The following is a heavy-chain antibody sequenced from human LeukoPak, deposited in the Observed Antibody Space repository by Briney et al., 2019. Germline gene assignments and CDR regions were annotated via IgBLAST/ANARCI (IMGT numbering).Heavy chain of an antibody. V-gene: IGHV3-7*01. Sequence: GGSLRLSCAASGFTFSGYWMSWVRQAPGKGLEWVANINQDGSEEHYVDSAKGRFTISRDNAKNSIYLQMNSVRAEVTALYYCATWDDSSGSEWGQGTLVTVSS. J-gene: IGHJ4*02. D-gene: IGHD3-22*01. CDR1: GFTFSGYW. CDR3: ATWDDSSGSE. CDR2: INQDGSEE.